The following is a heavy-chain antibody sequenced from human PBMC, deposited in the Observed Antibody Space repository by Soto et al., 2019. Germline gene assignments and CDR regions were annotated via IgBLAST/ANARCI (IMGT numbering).Heavy chain of an antibody. CDR1: GYTFTSYA. D-gene: IGHD2-2*01. Sequence: GASVKVSCKASGYTFTSYAMHWVRQAPGQRLEWMGWINAGNGNTKYSQKFQGRVTITRDTSASTAYMELSSLRSGDTAVYYCARDRYCSSTSCHDAFDIWGQGTMVTVSS. J-gene: IGHJ3*02. V-gene: IGHV1-3*01. CDR3: ARDRYCSSTSCHDAFDI. CDR2: INAGNGNT.